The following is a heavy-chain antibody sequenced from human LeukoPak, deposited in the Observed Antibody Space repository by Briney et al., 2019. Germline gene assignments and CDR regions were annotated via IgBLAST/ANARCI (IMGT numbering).Heavy chain of an antibody. D-gene: IGHD3-3*01. CDR1: GFTFSSYS. CDR2: ISSSSSYI. CDR3: ARDMREYDFWSGYGYYGMDV. J-gene: IGHJ6*02. Sequence: PGGSLRLSCAASGFTFSSYSMNWVRQAPGKGLEWVSSISSSSSYIYYADSMKGRFTISRDNAKNSLYLQMNSLRAEDTAVYYCARDMREYDFWSGYGYYGMDVWGQGTTVTVSS. V-gene: IGHV3-21*01.